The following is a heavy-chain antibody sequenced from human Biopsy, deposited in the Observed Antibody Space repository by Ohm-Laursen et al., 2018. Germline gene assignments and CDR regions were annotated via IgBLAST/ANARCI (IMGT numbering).Heavy chain of an antibody. J-gene: IGHJ4*02. CDR1: GDSVSSGSFY. D-gene: IGHD6-19*01. CDR3: ARGMRSSGWPYFDS. V-gene: IGHV4-61*01. Sequence: SDTLSLTCTVSGDSVSSGSFYWTWIRQPPGQGLEYIGYIYDRGSTANYNPSLESRATMSVDMPKNQFSLKLSSVTAAETAIYYCARGMRSSGWPYFDSWGQGTLVTVSS. CDR2: IYDRGSTA.